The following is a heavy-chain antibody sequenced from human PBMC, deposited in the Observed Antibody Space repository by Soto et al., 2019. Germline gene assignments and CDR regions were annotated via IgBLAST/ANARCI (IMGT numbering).Heavy chain of an antibody. CDR3: AREKNSGYYRTVDY. CDR1: GFTLSGHG. CDR2: VTHDGTER. D-gene: IGHD3-10*01. J-gene: IGHJ4*02. Sequence: QVQLVASVGGVVQPVRSLSLSFSASGFTLSGHGLHWVRQAPGKGLEWVAVVTHDGTERHYPDSVKGRFTITRDISKNTFYLQMNSLRVEDTAMYYCAREKNSGYYRTVDYWGQGTLVTVSS. V-gene: IGHV3-30*03.